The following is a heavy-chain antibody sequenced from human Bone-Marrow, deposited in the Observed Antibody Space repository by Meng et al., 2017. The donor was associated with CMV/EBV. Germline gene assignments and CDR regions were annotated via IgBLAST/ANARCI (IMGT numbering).Heavy chain of an antibody. CDR3: AKCRSGIPAALNH. D-gene: IGHD6-13*01. CDR1: GGSISSYY. V-gene: IGHV4-59*01. CDR2: IYYSGST. Sequence: SETLSLTCTVSGGSISSYYWSWIRQPPGKGLEWIGYIYYSGSTNYNPSLKSRVTISVDTSKNQFSLKLSSVTAADTAVYYCAKCRSGIPAALNHWGQGTLVTVSS. J-gene: IGHJ5*02.